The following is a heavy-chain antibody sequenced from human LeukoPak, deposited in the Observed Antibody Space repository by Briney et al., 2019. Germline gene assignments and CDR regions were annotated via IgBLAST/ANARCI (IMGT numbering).Heavy chain of an antibody. CDR1: GFTFSDAW. V-gene: IGHV3-7*03. Sequence: GGSLRLSFAASGFTFSDAWLSWVRQAPGKGLEWVANIKQDGSEKYYVDSVKGRFTISRDNAKNSLYVQMNSLRAEDTAVYYCARGLGCGGDCYYGLDVWGKGTTVTVSS. CDR3: ARGLGCGGDCYYGLDV. J-gene: IGHJ6*04. D-gene: IGHD2-21*01. CDR2: IKQDGSEK.